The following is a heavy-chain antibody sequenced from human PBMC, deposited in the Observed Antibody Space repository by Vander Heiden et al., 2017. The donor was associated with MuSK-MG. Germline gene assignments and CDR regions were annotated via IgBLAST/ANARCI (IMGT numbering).Heavy chain of an antibody. CDR3: TSVFEY. CDR2: INSDGSSR. Sequence: EVQLVESGGGAVQPGGSLRLPCVASGVTFTNYGLHWVRQAPGEGLVWVSGINSDGSSRFYADSVKGRFTISRDNAKNTLYLQMNSLRAEDTAVYYCTSVFEYLGQGTLVTVSS. J-gene: IGHJ4*02. CDR1: GVTFTNYG. V-gene: IGHV3-74*01.